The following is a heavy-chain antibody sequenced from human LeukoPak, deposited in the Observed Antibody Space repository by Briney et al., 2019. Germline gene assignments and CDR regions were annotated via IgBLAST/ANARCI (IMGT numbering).Heavy chain of an antibody. V-gene: IGHV3-23*01. Sequence: PGGSLRLSCAASGFTFSSYAMSWVRQAPGKGLEWVSAISGSGGSTYYADSVKGRFTISRDNSKNTLYLQMNSLRAEDTAVYYCAKYRSSSWSYYFDYWGQGTRSPSPQ. CDR1: GFTFSSYA. CDR2: ISGSGGST. D-gene: IGHD6-13*01. J-gene: IGHJ4*02. CDR3: AKYRSSSWSYYFDY.